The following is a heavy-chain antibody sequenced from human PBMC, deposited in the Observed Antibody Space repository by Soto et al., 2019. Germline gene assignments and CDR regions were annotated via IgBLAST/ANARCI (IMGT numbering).Heavy chain of an antibody. V-gene: IGHV3-74*01. CDR3: ARGAWTAWYWDR. D-gene: IGHD5-12*01. Sequence: EVQLVESGGGLVQPGGSLRLSCAASGFTFSSYWMHWVRQDPGKGLVWVSRINSDGSSTNYADSVKGRFTISRDNAENTLDLQMNSLGAEDSAVYYCARGAWTAWYWDRWGRGTLVTVSS. CDR2: INSDGSST. CDR1: GFTFSSYW. J-gene: IGHJ2*01.